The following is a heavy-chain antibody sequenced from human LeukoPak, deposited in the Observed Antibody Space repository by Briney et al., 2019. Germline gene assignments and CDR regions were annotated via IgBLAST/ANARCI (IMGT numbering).Heavy chain of an antibody. CDR2: IIPIFGTA. J-gene: IGHJ6*03. Sequence: SVKVSCKASGGTFSSYAISWVRQAPGQGLEWMGGIIPIFGTANYAQKFQGRVTITTDESTSTAYMELSSLRSEDTAVYYCARGKGVYYYYYYYMDVWGKGTTVTVSS. CDR1: GGTFSSYA. V-gene: IGHV1-69*05. D-gene: IGHD2-8*01. CDR3: ARGKGVYYYYYYYMDV.